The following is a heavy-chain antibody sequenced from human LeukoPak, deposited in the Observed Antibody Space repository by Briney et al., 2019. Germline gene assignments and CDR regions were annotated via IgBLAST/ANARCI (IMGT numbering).Heavy chain of an antibody. J-gene: IGHJ4*02. CDR2: IYYSGIT. D-gene: IGHD6-19*01. Sequence: SETRSLTCTVSGGAISSYYWSWIRQPPWKGLEWSGYIYYSGITNYKPCLKRRVTISVDPYQKQFSLKLSSVTAADTAVYYCARAYYSSGWANFDYWGQGTLVTVSS. V-gene: IGHV4-59*01. CDR1: GGAISSYY. CDR3: ARAYYSSGWANFDY.